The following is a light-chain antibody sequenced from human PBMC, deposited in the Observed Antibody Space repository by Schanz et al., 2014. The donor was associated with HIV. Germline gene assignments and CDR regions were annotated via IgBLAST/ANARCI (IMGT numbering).Light chain of an antibody. CDR3: ATWDDSLDGWV. Sequence: QSVLTQPASVSGSPGQSITISCTGTSSNVGGYDYVSWYQQHPGKAPKLMIYEVSNRPSGVPDRFSGSQSGTSASLAISGLQSEDESDFFCATWDDSLDGWVFGGGTKLTVL. J-gene: IGLJ3*02. CDR2: EVS. V-gene: IGLV2-14*01. CDR1: SSNVGGYDY.